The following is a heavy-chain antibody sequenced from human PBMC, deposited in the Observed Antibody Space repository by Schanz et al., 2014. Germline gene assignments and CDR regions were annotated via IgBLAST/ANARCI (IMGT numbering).Heavy chain of an antibody. CDR2: LSANGDST. J-gene: IGHJ4*02. D-gene: IGHD3-22*01. V-gene: IGHV3-64*01. CDR3: AKDRSWDYDSSGYFDY. Sequence: EVQLMESGGGLVKPGGSLRLSCVASGFAFSSFAMTWVRQAPGRGLEWVSGLSANGDSTFYSSSVKGRFTISRDISKNTLYLQMGSLRAEDTAVYYCAKDRSWDYDSSGYFDYWGQGTLXTVSS. CDR1: GFAFSSFA.